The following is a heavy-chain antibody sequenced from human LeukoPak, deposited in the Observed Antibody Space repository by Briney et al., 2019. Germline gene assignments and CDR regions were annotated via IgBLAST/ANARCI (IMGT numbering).Heavy chain of an antibody. J-gene: IGHJ3*02. CDR3: ARGGPLYDVDTAMAPDAFDI. Sequence: GGSLRLSCAASGFTFSSYSMNWVRQAPGKGLEWVSSISSSSSYIYYADSVKGRFTIPRDNAKNSLYLQMNSLRAEDTAVYYCARGGPLYDVDTAMAPDAFDIWGQGTMVTVSS. V-gene: IGHV3-21*01. D-gene: IGHD5-18*01. CDR1: GFTFSSYS. CDR2: ISSSSSYI.